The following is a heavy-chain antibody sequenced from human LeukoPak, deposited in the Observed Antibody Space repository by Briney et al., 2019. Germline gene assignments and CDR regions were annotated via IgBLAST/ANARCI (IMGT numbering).Heavy chain of an antibody. CDR3: AAVPYYGSGSYPN. CDR1: GSTFTSSA. D-gene: IGHD3-10*01. J-gene: IGHJ4*02. V-gene: IGHV1-58*02. Sequence: SVKVSCKASGSTFTSSAMQWVRQARGQRLEWIGWIVVGSGNTNYAQKFQERVTITRDMPTSTAYMELSSLRSEDTAVYYCAAVPYYGSGSYPNWGQGTLVTVSS. CDR2: IVVGSGNT.